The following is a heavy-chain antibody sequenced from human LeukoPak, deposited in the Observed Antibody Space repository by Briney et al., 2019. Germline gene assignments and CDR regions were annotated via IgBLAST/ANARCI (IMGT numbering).Heavy chain of an antibody. V-gene: IGHV1-24*01. CDR1: GYTLTELS. CDR2: FDPEDGET. CDR3: ARDIEYYDSSGYDY. D-gene: IGHD3-22*01. Sequence: ASVKVSCKVSGYTLTELSMHWVRQAPGKGLEWMGGFDPEDGETIYAQKFQGRVTMSRDTSTSTVYMELSSLRSEDTAVYYCARDIEYYDSSGYDYWGQGTLVTVSS. J-gene: IGHJ4*02.